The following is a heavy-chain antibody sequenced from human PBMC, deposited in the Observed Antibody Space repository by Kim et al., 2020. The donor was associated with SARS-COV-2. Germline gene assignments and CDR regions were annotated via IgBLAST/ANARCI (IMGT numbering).Heavy chain of an antibody. CDR3: ARFFGVNCSGGSCYGYYYGRDV. J-gene: IGHJ6*02. V-gene: IGHV1-46*01. CDR2: INPSGGST. CDR1: GYTFTGYY. D-gene: IGHD2-15*01. Sequence: ASVKVSCKASGYTFTGYYMHWVRQAPGQGLEWMGIINPSGGSTTYAQKFQGRVTMTRDTSTSTVYMELSSLRSEDTAVYYCARFFGVNCSGGSCYGYYYGRDVWGQGTTVTVSS.